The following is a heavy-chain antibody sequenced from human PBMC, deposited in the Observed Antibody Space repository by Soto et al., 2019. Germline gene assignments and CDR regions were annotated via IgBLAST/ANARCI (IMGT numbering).Heavy chain of an antibody. Sequence: QITLKESGPTLVKPTQTLTLTCTFSGFSLSTSGVCVGWILHPPGKALEWLALIYWDDDKRYSPSLKSRLTITKDTSKNQVVLTMTNMDPVDTATYYCAHRRSTYYYDSTFDPWGQGTLVTVSS. J-gene: IGHJ5*02. CDR2: IYWDDDK. D-gene: IGHD3-22*01. CDR3: AHRRSTYYYDSTFDP. V-gene: IGHV2-5*02. CDR1: GFSLSTSGVC.